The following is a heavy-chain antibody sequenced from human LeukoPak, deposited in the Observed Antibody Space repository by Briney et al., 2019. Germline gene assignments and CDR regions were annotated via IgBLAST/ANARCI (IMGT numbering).Heavy chain of an antibody. J-gene: IGHJ5*02. Sequence: GGSLRLSCAASGFTFSRFAMSWVRQAPGKGLEWVSSISGSDGTTYYADSVKGRFTISSDSSENTLYLQMSSLRAEDTAVYYCAKDGPSGAMIVVNTLPPWGQGTLVSVFS. CDR3: AKDGPSGAMIVVNTLPP. CDR1: GFTFSRFA. V-gene: IGHV3-23*01. CDR2: ISGSDGTT. D-gene: IGHD3-22*01.